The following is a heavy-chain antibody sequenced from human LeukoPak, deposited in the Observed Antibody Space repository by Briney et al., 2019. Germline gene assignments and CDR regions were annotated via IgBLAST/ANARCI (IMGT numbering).Heavy chain of an antibody. D-gene: IGHD3-22*01. CDR1: GFTFDDYA. J-gene: IGHJ3*02. V-gene: IGHV3-9*01. CDR2: ISWNSGSI. Sequence: GGSLRLSCAASGFTFDDYAMHWVRQAPGKGLEWVSGISWNSGSIGYADSVKGRFTISRDNAKNSLYLQMNSLRAEDTALYYCATTTMYYYDSGGYLWGAFDIWGQGTMVTVSS. CDR3: ATTTMYYYDSGGYLWGAFDI.